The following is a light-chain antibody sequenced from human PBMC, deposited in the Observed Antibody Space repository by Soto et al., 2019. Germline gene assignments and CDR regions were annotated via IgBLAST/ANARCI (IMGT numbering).Light chain of an antibody. Sequence: QAVVTQEPSLTVSPGGTVTLTCGSSTGAVTSGHSPYWFQQKPGQAPRTLIYDTTNKHSWTPARFSGSLLGGKAALTLSGAQPEDEAEYYCLLSYGGTYVVFGGGTKVTVL. CDR1: TGAVTSGHS. V-gene: IGLV7-46*01. CDR3: LLSYGGTYVV. CDR2: DTT. J-gene: IGLJ2*01.